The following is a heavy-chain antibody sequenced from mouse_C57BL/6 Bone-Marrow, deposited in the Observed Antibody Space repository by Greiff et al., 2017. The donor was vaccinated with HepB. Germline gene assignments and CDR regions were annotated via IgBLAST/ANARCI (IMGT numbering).Heavy chain of an antibody. CDR3: TTESSSDAMDY. J-gene: IGHJ4*01. CDR2: IDPENGDT. CDR1: GFNIKDDY. D-gene: IGHD1-3*01. Sequence: VQLKESGAELVRPGASVKLSCTASGFNIKDDYMHWVKQRPEQGLEWIGWIDPENGDTEYASKFQGKATITADTSSNTAYLQLSSLTSEDTAVYYCTTESSSDAMDYWGQGTSVTVSS. V-gene: IGHV14-4*01.